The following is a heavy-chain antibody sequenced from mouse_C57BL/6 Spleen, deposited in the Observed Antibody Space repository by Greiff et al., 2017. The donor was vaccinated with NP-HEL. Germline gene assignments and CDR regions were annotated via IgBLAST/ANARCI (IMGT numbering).Heavy chain of an antibody. V-gene: IGHV5-17*01. Sequence: DVHLVESGGGLVKPGGSLKLSCAASGFTFSDYGMHWVRQAPEKGLEWVAYISSGSSTIYYADTVKGRFTISRDNAKNTLFLQMTSLRSEDTAMDYCARGGPLLLRYSVDYWGQGTTLTVSS. CDR3: ARGGPLLLRYSVDY. CDR1: GFTFSDYG. D-gene: IGHD1-1*01. J-gene: IGHJ2*01. CDR2: ISSGSSTI.